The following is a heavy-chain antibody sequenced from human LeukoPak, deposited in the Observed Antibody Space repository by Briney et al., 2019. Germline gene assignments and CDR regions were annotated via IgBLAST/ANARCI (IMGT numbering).Heavy chain of an antibody. CDR2: ISGYNGNT. CDR3: ARDPNYDILTDMGYYFDY. D-gene: IGHD3-9*01. J-gene: IGHJ4*02. CDR1: GYTFTSFG. Sequence: ASVKVSCKASGYTFTSFGISWVRQAPGQGLEWMGWISGYNGNTNYAQKLQGRVTMATDTSTSTAYMELRSLRSDDTALYYCARDPNYDILTDMGYYFDYWGQGTLVTVSS. V-gene: IGHV1-18*01.